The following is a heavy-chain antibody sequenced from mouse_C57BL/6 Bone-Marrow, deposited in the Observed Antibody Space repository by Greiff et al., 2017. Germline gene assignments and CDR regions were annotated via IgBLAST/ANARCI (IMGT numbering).Heavy chain of an antibody. CDR2: FDPSDSYT. V-gene: IGHV1-69*01. D-gene: IGHD1-1*01. J-gene: IGHJ1*03. Sequence: QVQLQQPGAELVMPGASVKLSCKASGYTFTSYWMHWVKQRPGQGLEWIGEFDPSDSYTTYNQKFKGKSTLPVDKSSSTAYMQLSSLTSEDSAVYYGARDWGDGSSGGDWYFDVWGTGTTVTVSS. CDR1: GYTFTSYW. CDR3: ARDWGDGSSGGDWYFDV.